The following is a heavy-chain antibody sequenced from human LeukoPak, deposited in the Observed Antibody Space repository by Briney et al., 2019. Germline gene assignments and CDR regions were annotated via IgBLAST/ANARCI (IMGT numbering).Heavy chain of an antibody. J-gene: IGHJ5*02. CDR3: ARGIYDFWSGYYKGNWFDP. V-gene: IGHV4-39*01. D-gene: IGHD3-3*01. CDR1: GCSLSSSSYY. Sequence: SETLSLTCTVSGCSLSSSSYYWGWIRQPPGKGLEGIGSIYYSGSTYYNPSLKSRVTISVDTSKNQFSLKLSSVTAADTAVYYCARGIYDFWSGYYKGNWFDPWGQGTLVTVSS. CDR2: IYYSGST.